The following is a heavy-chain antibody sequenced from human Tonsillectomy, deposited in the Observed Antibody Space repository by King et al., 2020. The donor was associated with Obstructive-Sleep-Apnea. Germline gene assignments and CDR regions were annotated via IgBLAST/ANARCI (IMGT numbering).Heavy chain of an antibody. Sequence: QLVQSGAEMKKPGASVKVSCKASGYMFSNYGISWVRQAPGQGLEWMGWISAYNGNTNYAHNLQGRVTMTTDTSTNTAYMELRSLRSEDTAVYYCAREFLEYSDFDYWGQGTPVTVSS. CDR2: ISAYNGNT. V-gene: IGHV1-18*04. J-gene: IGHJ4*02. D-gene: IGHD3-3*01. CDR1: GYMFSNYG. CDR3: AREFLEYSDFDY.